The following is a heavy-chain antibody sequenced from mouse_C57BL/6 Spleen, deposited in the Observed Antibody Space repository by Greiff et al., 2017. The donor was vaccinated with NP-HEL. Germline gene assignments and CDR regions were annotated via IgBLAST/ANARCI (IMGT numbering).Heavy chain of an antibody. D-gene: IGHD1-1*01. CDR1: GYTFTSYW. J-gene: IGHJ2*01. V-gene: IGHV1-55*01. Sequence: VQLQQSGAELVKPGASVKMSCKASGYTFTSYWITWVKQRPGQGLEWIGDIYPGSGSTNYNEKFKSKATLTVDTSSSTAYMQLSSLTSEDSAVYYCAPSYYGSSFDDYWGQGTTLTVSS. CDR3: APSYYGSSFDDY. CDR2: IYPGSGST.